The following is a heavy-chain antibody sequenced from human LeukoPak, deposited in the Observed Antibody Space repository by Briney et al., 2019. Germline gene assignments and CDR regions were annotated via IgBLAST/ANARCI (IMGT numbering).Heavy chain of an antibody. D-gene: IGHD5-24*01. CDR3: ARDRDGYNFGELDY. J-gene: IGHJ4*02. V-gene: IGHV3-7*01. CDR2: IKKDGSEK. Sequence: QPGGSLTLSCAASGFTFYDHWMSWVRQVPGKGLEWVADIKKDGSEKNEVDSAKGRFTISRDNAKKSLYLQMNSLRAEDTAVYYCARDRDGYNFGELDYWGQGTLVTVSS. CDR1: GFTFYDHW.